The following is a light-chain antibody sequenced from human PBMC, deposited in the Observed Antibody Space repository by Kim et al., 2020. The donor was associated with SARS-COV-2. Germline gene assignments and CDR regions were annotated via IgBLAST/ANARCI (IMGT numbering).Light chain of an antibody. J-gene: IGLJ3*02. Sequence: QSALTPPASVSGSLGQSISIMCTGVGSDVGGYKYVSWYQQQPGKAPKLIISDGIQRPSGISARFSGSKSGNTASLIISGLQAEDEADYFCSSYRSGSTYWVFGGGTQADRP. CDR1: GSDVGGYKY. CDR3: SSYRSGSTYWV. V-gene: IGLV2-14*03. CDR2: DGI.